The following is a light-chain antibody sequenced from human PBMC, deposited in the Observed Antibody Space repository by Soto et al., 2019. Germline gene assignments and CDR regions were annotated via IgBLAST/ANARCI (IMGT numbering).Light chain of an antibody. CDR2: AAS. Sequence: DIQMTQSPSTLSVSVGDRVTITFRASQGISNSLGWYQQKPGKAPKLLMYAASTLQSGVPSRFSGSGFGTEFTLTISNLQTEDFASYYCQQIYSYPTFGQGTRLEI. V-gene: IGKV1-9*01. CDR1: QGISNS. J-gene: IGKJ5*01. CDR3: QQIYSYPT.